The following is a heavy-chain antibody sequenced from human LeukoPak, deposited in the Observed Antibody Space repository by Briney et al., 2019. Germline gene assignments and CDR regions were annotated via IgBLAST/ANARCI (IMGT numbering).Heavy chain of an antibody. D-gene: IGHD2-21*02. V-gene: IGHV1-46*01. CDR3: ARVPRSWGDPNYYYYYMDV. CDR1: GYTFTSYY. J-gene: IGHJ6*03. Sequence: GASVKVSCKASGYTFTSYYMHWVRQAPGQGLEWMGIINPSGGSTSYAQKFQGRVTMTRDMSTSTVYMELSSLRSEDTAVYYCARVPRSWGDPNYYYYYMDVWGKGTTVTVSS. CDR2: INPSGGST.